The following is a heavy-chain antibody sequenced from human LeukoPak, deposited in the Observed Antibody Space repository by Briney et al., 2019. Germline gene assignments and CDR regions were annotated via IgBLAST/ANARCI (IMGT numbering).Heavy chain of an antibody. CDR1: GYTLTELS. CDR3: ATGQWVARRFDY. V-gene: IGHV1-24*01. D-gene: IGHD1-26*01. CDR2: FDPEDGET. J-gene: IGHJ4*02. Sequence: GASVKVSCKVSGYTLTELSMHWVRQAPGKGLEWMGGFDPEDGETIYAQKFQGRVTMTEDTSTDTAYMELSSLRSEDTAVYYCATGQWVARRFDYWGQGTLVTVSS.